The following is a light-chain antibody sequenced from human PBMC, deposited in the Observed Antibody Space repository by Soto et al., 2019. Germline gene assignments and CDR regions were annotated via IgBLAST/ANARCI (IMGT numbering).Light chain of an antibody. CDR3: QQLNSYPLT. CDR1: QGISSY. CDR2: AAS. Sequence: IQLTQSPSSLSASVGDRVTITCRASQGISSYLAWYQQKPGKAPKLLIYAASTLQSGVPSRFNGSVSGTDFTLTICSLQPEDFATYYCQQLNSYPLTFVGGTKVDIK. J-gene: IGKJ4*01. V-gene: IGKV1-9*01.